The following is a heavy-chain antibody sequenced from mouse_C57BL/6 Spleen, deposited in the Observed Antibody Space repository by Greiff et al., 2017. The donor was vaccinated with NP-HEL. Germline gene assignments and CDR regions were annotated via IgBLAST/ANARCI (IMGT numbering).Heavy chain of an antibody. J-gene: IGHJ4*01. D-gene: IGHD1-1*01. V-gene: IGHV5-9-1*02. CDR3: TRDGRITTVVADY. CDR1: GFTFSSYA. Sequence: EVKLVEPGEGLVKPGGSLKLSCAASGFTFSSYAMSWVRQTPETWLALVAYISSGGVYIYYADTVKGRFTISRDNARNTLYLQQSSLKAEDTAMFYWTRDGRITTVVADYWGKGTSATDAS. CDR2: ISSGGVYI.